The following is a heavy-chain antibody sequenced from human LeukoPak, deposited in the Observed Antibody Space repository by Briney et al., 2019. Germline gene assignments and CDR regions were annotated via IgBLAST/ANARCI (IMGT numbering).Heavy chain of an antibody. D-gene: IGHD5-24*01. Sequence: SETLSLTCIVSGGSMSGYYWSWIRQPPGKGLEWIGHTFSSGATTYNPSLKSRVTISVDTSRSQFSLHLSSVTAADTAVYYCARRNRDGYFLDSWGQGTLVTVSS. CDR3: ARRNRDGYFLDS. J-gene: IGHJ4*02. V-gene: IGHV4-4*09. CDR1: GGSMSGYY. CDR2: TFSSGAT.